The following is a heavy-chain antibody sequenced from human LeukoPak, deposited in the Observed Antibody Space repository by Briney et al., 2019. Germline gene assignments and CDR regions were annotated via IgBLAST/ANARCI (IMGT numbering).Heavy chain of an antibody. Sequence: GASVKVSCKASGYTFTSYAMHWVRQAPGQRLEWMGWINAGNGNTKYSQKFQGRVTMTRDTSISTAYMELSRLRSDDTAVYYCARGIEYDILTGYTQALDYWGQGTLVTVSS. D-gene: IGHD3-9*01. CDR2: INAGNGNT. J-gene: IGHJ4*02. CDR3: ARGIEYDILTGYTQALDY. CDR1: GYTFTSYA. V-gene: IGHV1-3*01.